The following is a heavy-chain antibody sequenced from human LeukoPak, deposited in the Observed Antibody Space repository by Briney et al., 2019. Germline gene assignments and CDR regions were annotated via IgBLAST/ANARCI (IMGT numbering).Heavy chain of an antibody. V-gene: IGHV3-30*18. D-gene: IGHD3-3*01. Sequence: GRSLRLSCAASGFTFSSYGMHWVRQAPGKGLEWVAVISYDGSNKYYADSVKGRFTISRDNSKNTLYLQMNSLRAEDTAVYYCAKGITIFGAVILHALDYWGQGTLVTVSS. J-gene: IGHJ4*02. CDR1: GFTFSSYG. CDR2: ISYDGSNK. CDR3: AKGITIFGAVILHALDY.